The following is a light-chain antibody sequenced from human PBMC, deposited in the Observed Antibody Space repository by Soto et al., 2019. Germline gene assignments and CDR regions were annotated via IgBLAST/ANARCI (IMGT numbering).Light chain of an antibody. Sequence: EIVLTQSPATLSLSPGERATLSCRASQSVTNYLAWYQQKAAQAPRLLIYETIHRATGIPARFSGSGSGTDFTLTISSLEPEDFAVYCCQHRSHWLITFGQGTRLEIK. CDR2: ETI. J-gene: IGKJ5*01. V-gene: IGKV3-11*01. CDR1: QSVTNY. CDR3: QHRSHWLIT.